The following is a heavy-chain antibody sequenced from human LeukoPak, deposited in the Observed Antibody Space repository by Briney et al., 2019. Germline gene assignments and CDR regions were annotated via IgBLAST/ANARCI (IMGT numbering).Heavy chain of an antibody. CDR2: INHSGST. CDR1: GGSISSSSYY. J-gene: IGHJ3*02. Sequence: SETLSLTCTVSGGSISSSSYYWGWIRQPPGKGLERIGEINHSGSTNYNPSLKSRVTISVDKSKNQFSLKLSSVTAADTAVYYCARKQYYYNSTGGFDAFDIWGQGTMVTVSS. D-gene: IGHD3-22*01. CDR3: ARKQYYYNSTGGFDAFDI. V-gene: IGHV4-39*07.